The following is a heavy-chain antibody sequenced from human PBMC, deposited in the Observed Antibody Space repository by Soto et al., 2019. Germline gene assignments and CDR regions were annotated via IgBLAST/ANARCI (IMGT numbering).Heavy chain of an antibody. CDR2: ISSSSSYI. CDR1: GFTFSSYS. J-gene: IGHJ6*02. CDR3: ARDSGISSGWPLGSFYYYYYGMDV. D-gene: IGHD6-19*01. Sequence: PGGSLRLSCAASGFTFSSYSMNWVRQAPGKGLEWVSSISSSSSYIYYADSVKGRFTISRDNAKNSLYLQMNSLRAEDTAVYYCARDSGISSGWPLGSFYYYYYGMDVWGQGTTVTVSS. V-gene: IGHV3-21*01.